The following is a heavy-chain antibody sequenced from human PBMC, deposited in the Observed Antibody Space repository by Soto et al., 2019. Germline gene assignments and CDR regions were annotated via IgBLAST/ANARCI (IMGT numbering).Heavy chain of an antibody. Sequence: EVQLVESGGGLVKPGGSLRLSCAASGFTFSSYSMNWVRQAPGKGLEWVSSISSSSSYIYYADSVKGRFTISRDNAKNSLDLQMNSLRAEDTAVYYCASTPPHCSSTSCYGAYWGQGTLVTVSS. CDR1: GFTFSSYS. CDR2: ISSSSSYI. D-gene: IGHD2-2*01. V-gene: IGHV3-21*01. CDR3: ASTPPHCSSTSCYGAY. J-gene: IGHJ4*02.